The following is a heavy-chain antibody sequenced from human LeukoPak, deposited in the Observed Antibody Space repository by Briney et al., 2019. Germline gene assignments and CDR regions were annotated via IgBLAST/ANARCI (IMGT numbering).Heavy chain of an antibody. V-gene: IGHV3-7*01. D-gene: IGHD1-26*01. J-gene: IGHJ4*02. Sequence: GGSLRLSCVASGFTFSSYWMSWVRQAPGKGLEWVANIKQDGSEKYYVDSVKGRFTISRDNAKNSLYLQMNSLRAEDTAVYYCAPEASYYGGGVDYWGQGTLVTVSS. CDR3: APEASYYGGGVDY. CDR1: GFTFSSYW. CDR2: IKQDGSEK.